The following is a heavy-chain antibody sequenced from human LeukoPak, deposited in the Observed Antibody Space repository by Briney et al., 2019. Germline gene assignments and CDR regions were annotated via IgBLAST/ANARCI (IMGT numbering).Heavy chain of an antibody. CDR3: AKSFPYYYGLGSYYINPSDS. CDR1: GLTFSSFG. D-gene: IGHD3-10*01. Sequence: GGSLRLSCAASGLTFSSFGMSWVRHAPGKGLEWVSAMSGSGDSTYYTDSVKGRLTIPRDNPKNTLYLQVNSLRAEDTAIYVCAKSFPYYYGLGSYYINPSDSGGQGTLVTVSS. CDR2: MSGSGDST. V-gene: IGHV3-23*01. J-gene: IGHJ4*02.